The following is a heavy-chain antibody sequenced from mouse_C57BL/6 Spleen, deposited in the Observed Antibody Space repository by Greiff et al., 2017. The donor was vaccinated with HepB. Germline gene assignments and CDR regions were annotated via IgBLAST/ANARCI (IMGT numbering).Heavy chain of an antibody. J-gene: IGHJ4*01. D-gene: IGHD1-1*01. V-gene: IGHV1-15*01. CDR1: GYTFTDYE. CDR3: TRPFTVVAPYYAMDY. CDR2: IDPETGGT. Sequence: VQWVESGAELVRPGASVTLSCKASGYTFTDYEMHWVKQTPVHGLEWIGAIDPETGGTAYNQKFKGKAILTADKSSSTAYMELRSLTSEDSAVYYCTRPFTVVAPYYAMDYWGQGTSVTVSS.